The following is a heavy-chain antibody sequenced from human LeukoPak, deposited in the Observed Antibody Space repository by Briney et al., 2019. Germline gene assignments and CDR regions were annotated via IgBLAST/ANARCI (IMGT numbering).Heavy chain of an antibody. CDR2: ISSEGSMK. CDR1: GFTFSRYV. CDR3: ARGNVIMAATIEDY. Sequence: GGSLRLSCAASGFTFSRYVMHWVRQAPGKGLEWVSVISSEGSMKDYADSVKGRFTVSRDNSRNTLYLQMSSLRADDTGLCYCARGNVIMAATIEDYWGQGTLVTVSS. V-gene: IGHV3-30-3*01. D-gene: IGHD5-12*01. J-gene: IGHJ4*02.